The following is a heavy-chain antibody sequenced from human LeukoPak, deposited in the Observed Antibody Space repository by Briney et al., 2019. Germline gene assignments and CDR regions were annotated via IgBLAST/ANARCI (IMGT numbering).Heavy chain of an antibody. CDR2: ISSSGSTI. J-gene: IGHJ4*02. V-gene: IGHV3-48*04. CDR1: GFIFSDYA. D-gene: IGHD3-3*01. CDR3: ARDRGLGSTIFGVALFDY. Sequence: GGSLRLSCATSGFIFSDYAMNWVRQAPGKGLEWVSYISSSGSTIYYADSVKGRFTISRDNAKNSLYLQMNSLRAEDTAVYYCARDRGLGSTIFGVALFDYWGQGTLVTVSS.